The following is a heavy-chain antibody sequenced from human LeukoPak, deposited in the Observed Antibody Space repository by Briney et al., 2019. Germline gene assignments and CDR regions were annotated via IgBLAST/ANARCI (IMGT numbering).Heavy chain of an antibody. Sequence: GGSLRLSCAASGFTLSSYSMNWVRQAPGKGLEWVSSISSSSSYIYYADSLKGRFTISRDNAKNSLYLQMNSLRAEDTAVYYCARDPTSSWETAFDIWGQGTMVTVSS. V-gene: IGHV3-21*01. D-gene: IGHD1-26*01. CDR3: ARDPTSSWETAFDI. CDR2: ISSSSSYI. CDR1: GFTLSSYS. J-gene: IGHJ3*02.